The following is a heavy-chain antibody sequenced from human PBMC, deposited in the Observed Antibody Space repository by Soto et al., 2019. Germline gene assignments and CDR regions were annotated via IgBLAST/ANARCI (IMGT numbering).Heavy chain of an antibody. CDR1: GGSISSYY. J-gene: IGHJ4*02. V-gene: IGHV4-59*01. CDR3: ARYGSGSNYKVLDY. Sequence: SETLSLTCTVSGGSISSYYWHWIRQPPGRGLEWIGYIYYSGSTNYNPSLKSRVTISVDTSKNQFSLKLSSVTAADTAVYYCARYGSGSNYKVLDYWGEGTLVT. CDR2: IYYSGST. D-gene: IGHD3-10*01.